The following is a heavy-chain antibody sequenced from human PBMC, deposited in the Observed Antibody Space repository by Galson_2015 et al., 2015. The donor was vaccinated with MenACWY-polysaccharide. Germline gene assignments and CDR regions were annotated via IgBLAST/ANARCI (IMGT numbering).Heavy chain of an antibody. CDR2: ISGSGGST. Sequence: SLRLSCAASGFTFSNYAMSWVRQAPGKGLEWVSVISGSGGSTYYADSVKGRFTISRDNAKNSLYLQMNSLRAEDTAVYYCARDPSDYGGQEHPFGYWGQGTLLTVSS. CDR3: ARDPSDYGGQEHPFGY. V-gene: IGHV3-23*01. D-gene: IGHD4-23*01. CDR1: GFTFSNYA. J-gene: IGHJ4*02.